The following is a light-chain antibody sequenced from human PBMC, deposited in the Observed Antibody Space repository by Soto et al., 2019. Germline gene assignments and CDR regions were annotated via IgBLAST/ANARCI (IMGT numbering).Light chain of an antibody. Sequence: QSVLTQPASVSGSPGQSFTISCTGTSSDVGGYNYVSWYQQHPGKAPKLMIYEVSNRPSGVSNRFSGSKSGNTASLTISGLQAEDEADYYCSSYTRSSKVFGTGTKLTVL. CDR3: SSYTRSSKV. V-gene: IGLV2-14*01. J-gene: IGLJ1*01. CDR2: EVS. CDR1: SSDVGGYNY.